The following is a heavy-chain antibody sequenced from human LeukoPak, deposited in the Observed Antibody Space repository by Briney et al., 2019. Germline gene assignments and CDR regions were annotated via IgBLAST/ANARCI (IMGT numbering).Heavy chain of an antibody. J-gene: IGHJ6*02. V-gene: IGHV4-59*08. CDR1: GGSISSYY. Sequence: SETLSLTCTVSGGSISSYYWSWLRQPPGKGLEWIGYIYYSGSTNYNPSLKSRVTISVDTSKNQFSLKLSSVTAADTAVHYCARGNSSSWYYYYYGMDVWGQGTTVTVSS. CDR3: ARGNSSSWYYYYYGMDV. CDR2: IYYSGST. D-gene: IGHD6-13*01.